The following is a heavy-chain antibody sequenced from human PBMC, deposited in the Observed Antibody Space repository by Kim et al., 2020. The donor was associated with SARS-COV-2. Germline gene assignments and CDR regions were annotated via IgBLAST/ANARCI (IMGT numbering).Heavy chain of an antibody. CDR1: GGTFSSYA. CDR2: IIPIFGTA. V-gene: IGHV1-69*13. J-gene: IGHJ6*02. CDR3: ARARLGYCTNGVCYTTTDYYYYGMDG. D-gene: IGHD2-8*01. Sequence: SVKVSCKASGGTFSSYAISWVRQAPGQGLEWMGGIIPIFGTANYAQKFQGRVTITADESTSTAYMELSSLRSEDTAVYYCARARLGYCTNGVCYTTTDYYYYGMDGWGQGTTVTVSS.